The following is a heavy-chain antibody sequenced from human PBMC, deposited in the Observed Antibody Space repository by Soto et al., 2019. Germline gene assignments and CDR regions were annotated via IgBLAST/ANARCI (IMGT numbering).Heavy chain of an antibody. V-gene: IGHV4-4*02. Sequence: PXGTLSLTCAVSGGSISSSNWWGWVRQPPGKGLEWIGEIYHSGSTNYNPSLKSRVTISVDKSKNQFSLKLSSVTAADTAVYYCARTNARTTGTTDYYYGMDVWGQGTTVTVSS. CDR3: ARTNARTTGTTDYYYGMDV. J-gene: IGHJ6*02. D-gene: IGHD1-1*01. CDR2: IYHSGST. CDR1: GGSISSSNW.